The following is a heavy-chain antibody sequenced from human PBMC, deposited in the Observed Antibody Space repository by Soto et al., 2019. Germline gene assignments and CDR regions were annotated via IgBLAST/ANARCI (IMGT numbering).Heavy chain of an antibody. Sequence: PGGSLRLSCEASGSTFNVFSMNWVRQAPGKGLEWVASISPRSDFIFYGSSVEGRFTVSRDNSKRTVTLQMNSLRAEDTAVYYCAKMTSGSYGPNYGMDVWGQGTTVTVSS. J-gene: IGHJ6*02. D-gene: IGHD5-18*01. CDR1: GSTFNVFS. V-gene: IGHV3-21*04. CDR3: AKMTSGSYGPNYGMDV. CDR2: ISPRSDFI.